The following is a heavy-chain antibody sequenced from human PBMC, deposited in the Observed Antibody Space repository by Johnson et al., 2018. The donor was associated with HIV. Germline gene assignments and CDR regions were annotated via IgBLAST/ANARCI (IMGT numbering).Heavy chain of an antibody. CDR2: ISYDGSNK. V-gene: IGHV3-30*04. CDR3: ARMRWGWSGFAFDI. D-gene: IGHD6-19*01. Sequence: QVQLVESGGGVVQPGRSLTLSCVGSGFTFSDYAIHWVRQAPGKGLEWVAVISYDGSNKYYADSVKGRFTISRDNSKNTLYLQMNSLRAEDTAVYYCARMRWGWSGFAFDIWGQGTMVTVSS. J-gene: IGHJ3*02. CDR1: GFTFSDYA.